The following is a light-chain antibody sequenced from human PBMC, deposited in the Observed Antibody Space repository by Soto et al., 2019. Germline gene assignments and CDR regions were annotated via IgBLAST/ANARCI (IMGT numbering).Light chain of an antibody. Sequence: QSVLTRPASVSGSPGQSITISCTGTSSDVGAYNYVSWYQQHPGKAPKLMIYDVNIRPSGVSNRFSGSKSGNAASLTISGLQAEYEADYYCTSWTTSTTMKFGGGTKVTVL. CDR1: SSDVGAYNY. J-gene: IGLJ2*01. V-gene: IGLV2-14*01. CDR2: DVN. CDR3: TSWTTSTTMK.